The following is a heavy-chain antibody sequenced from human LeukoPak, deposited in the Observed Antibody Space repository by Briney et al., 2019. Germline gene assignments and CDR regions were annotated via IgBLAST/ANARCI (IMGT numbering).Heavy chain of an antibody. J-gene: IGHJ3*02. CDR2: IWDTEIT. V-gene: IGHV4-59*01. Sequence: SETLSLTCTVSGGSIRSYFWSWLRQPPGRGLEGIGYIWDTEITDHNPSLKSRVTLSLDTSKNHFSLKLRSVTAADTALYFCARGLVLATDDAFDIWGQGTLVTVSS. CDR3: ARGLVLATDDAFDI. CDR1: GGSIRSYF. D-gene: IGHD5-12*01.